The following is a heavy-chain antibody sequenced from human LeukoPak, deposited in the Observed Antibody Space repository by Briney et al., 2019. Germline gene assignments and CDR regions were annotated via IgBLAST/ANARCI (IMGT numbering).Heavy chain of an antibody. CDR2: NSSSSSYI. Sequence: PGGSLRLSCAASGFTFSSYSMNWVRQAPGKGLDGVSSNSSSSSYIYYADSVKGRFTISRDNAKNSLYLQMNSLRAEDTAVYYCARRRYFDYWGQGTLVTVSS. D-gene: IGHD3-9*01. CDR1: GFTFSSYS. J-gene: IGHJ4*02. V-gene: IGHV3-21*01. CDR3: ARRRYFDY.